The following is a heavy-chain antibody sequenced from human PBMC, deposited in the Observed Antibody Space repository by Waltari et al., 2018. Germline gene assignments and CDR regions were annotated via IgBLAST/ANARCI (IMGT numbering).Heavy chain of an antibody. V-gene: IGHV1-3*01. CDR1: GYTFTTYS. Sequence: QVQIVQSGAEVKKPGASVKVSCKASGYTFTTYSMHWVRQAPGHSMEWMGWINAGNGNTKYSQKFQDRITISRDTSASTAYMELSSLRSEDTAVYYCGRHFGVVLTHFYYYGMDVWGQGTTVTVSS. CDR2: INAGNGNT. J-gene: IGHJ6*02. D-gene: IGHD3-3*01. CDR3: GRHFGVVLTHFYYYGMDV.